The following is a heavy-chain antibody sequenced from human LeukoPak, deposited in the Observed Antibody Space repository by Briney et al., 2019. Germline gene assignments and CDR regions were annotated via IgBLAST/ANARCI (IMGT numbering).Heavy chain of an antibody. Sequence: VASVKVSCKASGGTFSSYAISWVRQAPGQGLEWMGGIIPIFGTANYAQKFQGRVTITADKSTSTAYMELSSLRSEDTAVYYCARDTWDTASAFDIWGQGTMVTVSS. D-gene: IGHD5-18*01. CDR1: GGTFSSYA. CDR2: IIPIFGTA. J-gene: IGHJ3*02. CDR3: ARDTWDTASAFDI. V-gene: IGHV1-69*06.